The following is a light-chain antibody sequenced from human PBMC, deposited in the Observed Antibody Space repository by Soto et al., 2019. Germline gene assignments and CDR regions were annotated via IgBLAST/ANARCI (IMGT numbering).Light chain of an antibody. Sequence: EILVTQPPATLSLSPGERATLSCRASQSVSTYLGWYQQKPGQAPRLLIYDASNRATGIPARFSGSGSGTDFTLTISSLEPEDFAVYYCQQRSNWITFGQGTRLEIK. CDR3: QQRSNWIT. CDR2: DAS. J-gene: IGKJ5*01. CDR1: QSVSTY. V-gene: IGKV3-11*01.